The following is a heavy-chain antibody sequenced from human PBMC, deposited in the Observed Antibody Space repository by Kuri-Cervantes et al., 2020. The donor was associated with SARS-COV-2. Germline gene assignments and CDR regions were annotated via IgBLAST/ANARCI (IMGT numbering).Heavy chain of an antibody. D-gene: IGHD6-19*01. J-gene: IGHJ4*02. CDR2: IYTSGST. CDR1: GGSISSYY. CDR3: ARGGGSSGWFDY. Sequence: GSLRLSCTVSGGSISSYYWSWIRQPAGKGLEWIGRIYTSGSTNYNPSLKSRVTMSVDTSKNQFSLKLSSVTAADTAVYYCARGGGSSGWFDYWGQGTLVTVSS. V-gene: IGHV4-4*07.